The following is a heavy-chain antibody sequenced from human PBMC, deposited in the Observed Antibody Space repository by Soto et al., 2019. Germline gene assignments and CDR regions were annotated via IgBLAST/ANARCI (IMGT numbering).Heavy chain of an antibody. CDR2: ITSGSSSK. CDR1: GFTFTSHG. D-gene: IGHD2-21*02. V-gene: IGHV3-48*01. Sequence: GGSLRLSCAGSGFTFTSHGMNWVRQAPGKGLEWVSHITSGSSSKYYADSVKGRFTISRDNAKKSVYLQMNSLRAEDTAVYYCARESKHIVVVTAIPGAFDIWGQGTMVTVSS. CDR3: ARESKHIVVVTAIPGAFDI. J-gene: IGHJ3*02.